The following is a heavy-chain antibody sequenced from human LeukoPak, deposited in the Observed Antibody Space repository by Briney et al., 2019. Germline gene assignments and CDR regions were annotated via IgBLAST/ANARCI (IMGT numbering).Heavy chain of an antibody. D-gene: IGHD5-18*01. CDR1: GGTLSSYA. CDR3: ATQDTAMDMDV. V-gene: IGHV1-69*13. CDR2: IIPIFCTA. J-gene: IGHJ6*03. Sequence: ASVKVSCKASGGTLSSYAISWVRQAPGHAREWMGGIIPIFCTANHAQKFQGKVTITAIETTITDYVYLSRLRSEDTAVYYCATQDTAMDMDVWGKGTTVTVSS.